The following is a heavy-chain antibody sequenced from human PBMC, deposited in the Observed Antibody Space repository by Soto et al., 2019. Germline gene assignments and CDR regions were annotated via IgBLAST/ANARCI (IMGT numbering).Heavy chain of an antibody. D-gene: IGHD3-3*01. J-gene: IGHJ4*02. Sequence: GASVKVSWKASGYTFTSYAIHWVRQAPGQRLEWMGWINAGNCNTKYSQKFQGRVTITRDTSASTAYMELSSLRSEDTAVYYCACPRLVFWSGYYSYWGQGILVT. CDR3: ACPRLVFWSGYYSY. V-gene: IGHV1-3*01. CDR2: INAGNCNT. CDR1: GYTFTSYA.